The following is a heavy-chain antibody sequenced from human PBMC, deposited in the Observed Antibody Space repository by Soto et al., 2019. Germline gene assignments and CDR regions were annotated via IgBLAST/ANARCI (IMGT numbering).Heavy chain of an antibody. D-gene: IGHD2-21*01. CDR3: ARGRIVASIHDAFEI. V-gene: IGHV1-18*01. Sequence: QGQLLQSGDEVQKPGASVRVSCRASGYDFTRYGISWVRQAPGQGREWVSWISAYNGKRDTAQKFQGRVTMTLDTSTYTAHRELGDLTSADTAVYYCARGRIVASIHDAFEIWGQGTMVAVSS. CDR1: GYDFTRYG. J-gene: IGHJ3*02. CDR2: ISAYNGKR.